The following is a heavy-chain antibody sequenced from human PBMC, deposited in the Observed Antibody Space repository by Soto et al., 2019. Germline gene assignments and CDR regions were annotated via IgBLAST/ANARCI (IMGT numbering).Heavy chain of an antibody. CDR3: AKDLYSSRNDAFDV. V-gene: IGHV3-30*18. J-gene: IGHJ3*01. CDR2: ISYDGSNK. CDR1: GFTLSSYG. Sequence: GGSQDLYCAASGFTLSSYGMHWVRQAPGKGLEWVAVISYDGSNKYYADSVKGRFTISRDNSKNTLYLQMNSLRPEDTAVYYWAKDLYSSRNDAFDVWGQGTMVTVSS. D-gene: IGHD6-13*01.